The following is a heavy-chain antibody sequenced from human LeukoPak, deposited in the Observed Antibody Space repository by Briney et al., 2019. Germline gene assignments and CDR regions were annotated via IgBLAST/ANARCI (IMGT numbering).Heavy chain of an antibody. V-gene: IGHV3-33*01. D-gene: IGHD5-24*01. CDR2: IWYDGSNK. J-gene: IGHJ3*02. Sequence: PGRSLRLSCAASGFTFSSYGMHWVRQAPGKGLEWVAVIWYDGSNKYYADSVKGRFTISRDNSKNTLYLQMNSLRAEDTAVYHCAREAHGDAFDIWGQGTMVTVSS. CDR1: GFTFSSYG. CDR3: AREAHGDAFDI.